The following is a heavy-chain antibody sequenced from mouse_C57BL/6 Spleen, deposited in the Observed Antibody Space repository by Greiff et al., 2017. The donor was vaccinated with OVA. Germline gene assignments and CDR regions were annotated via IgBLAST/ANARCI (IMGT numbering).Heavy chain of an antibody. Sequence: QVQLKQPGAELVMPGASVKLSCKASGYTFTSYWMHWVKQRPGQGLEWIGELDPSDSYTNYNQKFKGKSTLPVDKSSSTDYMQLSSLTSEDSAVYNWARPAQATPFAYWGPETLVTVSA. J-gene: IGHJ3*01. CDR1: GYTFTSYW. D-gene: IGHD3-2*02. V-gene: IGHV1-69*01. CDR3: ARPAQATPFAY. CDR2: LDPSDSYT.